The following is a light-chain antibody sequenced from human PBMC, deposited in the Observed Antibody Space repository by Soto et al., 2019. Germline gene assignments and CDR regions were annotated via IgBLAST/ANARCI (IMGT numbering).Light chain of an antibody. CDR3: QQYQSLPLT. Sequence: DIVMTQSPDFLAVSLGERPTIKCRSSQSVLHTSNGNNYLAWYQQKPGQPPKLLIYWSSTRESGVPDQFSVSGAGTDFTLTVNSLQPEEAAVYYCQQYQSLPLTFGPGSKVHI. CDR2: WSS. CDR1: QSVLHTSNGNNY. V-gene: IGKV4-1*01. J-gene: IGKJ3*01.